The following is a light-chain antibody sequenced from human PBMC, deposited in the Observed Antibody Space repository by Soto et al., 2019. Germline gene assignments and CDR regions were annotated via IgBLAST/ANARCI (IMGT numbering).Light chain of an antibody. J-gene: IGKJ5*01. Sequence: EIVMMQSPATLSVSPGERATLSCRASQSVSGDLAWYQQKPGQSPRLLIYGPATRATGIPARFSGSGSGTEFNLTISGLQSEDFAIYFCQQYKNWPITFGQGTRLEIK. CDR2: GPA. CDR3: QQYKNWPIT. V-gene: IGKV3-15*01. CDR1: QSVSGD.